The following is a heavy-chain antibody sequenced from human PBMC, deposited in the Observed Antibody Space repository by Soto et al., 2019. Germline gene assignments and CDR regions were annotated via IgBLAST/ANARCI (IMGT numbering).Heavy chain of an antibody. CDR2: ISSNGGST. Sequence: PGGSLRLSCAASGFTFSDHYMDWVRQAPGKGLEYVSAISSNGGSTYYANSVKGRFTISRDNSKNTLYLQMGSLRAEDMAVYYCARAGGYDAFDIWGQGTMVTVSS. V-gene: IGHV3-64*01. D-gene: IGHD3-16*01. CDR3: ARAGGYDAFDI. CDR1: GFTFSDHY. J-gene: IGHJ3*02.